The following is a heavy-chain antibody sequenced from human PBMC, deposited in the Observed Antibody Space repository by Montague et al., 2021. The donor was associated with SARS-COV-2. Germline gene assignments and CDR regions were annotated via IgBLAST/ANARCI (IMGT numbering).Heavy chain of an antibody. Sequence: SLRLSCAASGFTFSSYSMNWVRQAPGKGLEWLSYISGSGDLSYSIDSVRGRLTIFRDNAKNSLYLHMNSLRADDTAVYYCARSPTHSGNYYNPDYWGQGTLVTVS. CDR1: GFTFSSYS. CDR3: ARSPTHSGNYYNPDY. D-gene: IGHD3-10*01. CDR2: ISGSGDLS. V-gene: IGHV3-21*05. J-gene: IGHJ4*02.